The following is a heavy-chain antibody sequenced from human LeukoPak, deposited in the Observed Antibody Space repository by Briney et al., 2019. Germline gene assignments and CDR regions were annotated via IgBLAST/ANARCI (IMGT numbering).Heavy chain of an antibody. V-gene: IGHV1-18*01. J-gene: IGHJ3*02. CDR3: ARIIAAAGSGGAFDI. CDR1: GYTSTSYG. CDR2: ISAYNGNT. D-gene: IGHD6-13*01. Sequence: ASVKVSCKSSGYTSTSYGISWVRQAPGQGLEWMGWISAYNGNTNYAQKLQGRVTMTTDTSTSTAYMELRSLRSDDTAVYYCARIIAAAGSGGAFDIWGQGTMVTVSS.